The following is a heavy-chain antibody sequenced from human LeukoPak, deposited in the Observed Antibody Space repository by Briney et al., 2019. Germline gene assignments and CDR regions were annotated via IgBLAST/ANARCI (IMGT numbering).Heavy chain of an antibody. D-gene: IGHD2-15*01. V-gene: IGHV1-18*01. J-gene: IGHJ6*02. CDR1: GYTFTSYG. CDR3: ARPLVVVAEEYYYYGMDV. Sequence: GASVKVSCKASGYTFTSYGISWVRQAPGQGREWMGWISAYNGNTNYAQKLQGRVTMTTDTSTSTAYMELRSLRSDDTAVYYCARPLVVVAEEYYYYGMDVWGQGTTVTVSS. CDR2: ISAYNGNT.